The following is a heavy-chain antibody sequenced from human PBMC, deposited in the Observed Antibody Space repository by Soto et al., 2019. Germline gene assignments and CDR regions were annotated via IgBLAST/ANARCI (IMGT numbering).Heavy chain of an antibody. J-gene: IGHJ6*02. V-gene: IGHV3-33*01. CDR2: IWYDGSNK. Sequence: SLSCAAARFNFSSYGMHWGRQAPGKGLEWVAVIWYDGSNKYYADSVKGLFTISRDKSKNTMYLQMNSLRAEDTTVYYCARDSVVLRYVGGLRPSGGDGTDVWGQGTMVTV. D-gene: IGHD3-9*01. CDR3: ARDSVVLRYVGGLRPSGGDGTDV. CDR1: RFNFSSYG.